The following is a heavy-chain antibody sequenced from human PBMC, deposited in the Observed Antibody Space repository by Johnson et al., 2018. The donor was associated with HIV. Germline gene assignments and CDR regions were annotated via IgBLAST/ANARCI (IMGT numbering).Heavy chain of an antibody. V-gene: IGHV3-30-3*01. CDR1: GFTFSSYA. Sequence: QVQLVESGGGVVQPGRSLRLSCAASGFTFSSYAMHWVRQAPGKGLEWVAVISYDGSNEYYADSVKGRFTISRDNSKNTLFLQMNTLRAEDTAVYYCARDQSNSRCWLGGAFDIWGQGTMVTVSS. D-gene: IGHD2/OR15-2a*01. CDR2: ISYDGSNE. J-gene: IGHJ3*02. CDR3: ARDQSNSRCWLGGAFDI.